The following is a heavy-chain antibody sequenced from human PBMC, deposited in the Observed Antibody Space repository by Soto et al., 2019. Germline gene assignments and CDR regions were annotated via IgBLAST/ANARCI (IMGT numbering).Heavy chain of an antibody. Sequence: SETLSLTCIVSGGSITRRSSYWAWIRQPPGKGLEWVGTFYDGNTYHDPSLRSRITIAVDTSKNQFSLKLNSVAAADTAFYYCATTRGLAVGGSFDYWGQGMLVTVS. CDR1: GGSITRRSSY. CDR2: FYDGNT. V-gene: IGHV4-39*01. J-gene: IGHJ4*02. D-gene: IGHD3-10*01. CDR3: ATTRGLAVGGSFDY.